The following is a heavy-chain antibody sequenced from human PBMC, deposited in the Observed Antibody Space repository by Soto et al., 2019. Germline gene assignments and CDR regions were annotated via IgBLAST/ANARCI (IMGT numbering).Heavy chain of an antibody. CDR1: GGSMNSYY. D-gene: IGHD3-3*01. CDR3: ARDRNKLWKNEAFDI. J-gene: IGHJ3*02. Sequence: QVQLHESGPGLVKPSETLSLTCSVSGGSMNSYYWSWIRQSPGKGLEWLGYIYYSGDTKYNPSLQSRISISVDTTKNHFSLRLTSVTAADTAVYYCARDRNKLWKNEAFDIWGQGTMVTVSS. CDR2: IYYSGDT. V-gene: IGHV4-59*01.